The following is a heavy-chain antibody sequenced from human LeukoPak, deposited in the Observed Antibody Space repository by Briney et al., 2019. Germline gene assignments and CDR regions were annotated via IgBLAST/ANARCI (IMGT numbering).Heavy chain of an antibody. J-gene: IGHJ4*02. Sequence: GGSLRLSCAASGFTFSSYAMSWVRQAPGKGLEWVANIKQDGSEKYYVDSVKGRFTISRDNAKNSLYLQMNSLRAEDTAVYYCARAVAGTEFDYWGQGTLVTVSS. D-gene: IGHD6-19*01. CDR1: GFTFSSYA. CDR3: ARAVAGTEFDY. V-gene: IGHV3-7*01. CDR2: IKQDGSEK.